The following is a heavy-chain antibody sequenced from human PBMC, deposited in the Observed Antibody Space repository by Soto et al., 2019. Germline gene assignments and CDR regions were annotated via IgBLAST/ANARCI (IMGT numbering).Heavy chain of an antibody. J-gene: IGHJ6*03. Sequence: SETLSLTCTVSGGSISSYYWSWIRQPPGKGLEWIGYIYYSGSTNYNPSLKSRVTISVDTSKNQFSLKLSSVTAADTAVYYCARYIPDYYYYYMDVWGKGTTVTVSS. CDR1: GGSISSYY. CDR3: ARYIPDYYYYYMDV. V-gene: IGHV4-59*08. CDR2: IYYSGST.